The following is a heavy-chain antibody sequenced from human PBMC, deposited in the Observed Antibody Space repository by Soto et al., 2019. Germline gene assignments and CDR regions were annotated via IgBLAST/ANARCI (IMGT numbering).Heavy chain of an antibody. D-gene: IGHD3-22*01. CDR1: GFTFSSYS. CDR3: ARGGYFDSSNYLAY. CDR2: ISWSSSSK. V-gene: IGHV3-48*02. J-gene: IGHJ4*02. Sequence: GGSLRLSCAASGFTFSSYSMNWVRQAPGKGLEWVSYISWSSSSKYYADSVKGRFTISRDNAKNSLYLQMNSLRDEDTAVYYCARGGYFDSSNYLAYWGLGTLVTVSS.